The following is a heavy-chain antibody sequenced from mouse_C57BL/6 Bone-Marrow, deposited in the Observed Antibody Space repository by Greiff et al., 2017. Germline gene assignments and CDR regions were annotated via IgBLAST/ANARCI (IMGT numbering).Heavy chain of an antibody. CDR2: IDPSDSYT. CDR1: GYTFTSYW. Sequence: QVQLQQPGAELVLPGASVKLSCKASGYTFTSYWMHWVKQRPGQGLAWIGEIDPSDSYTNYNQKFKGKSTLTVDKSSSTAYMQLSSLTSEDSAVYYCAREGRYYFDYWGQGTTLTVSS. J-gene: IGHJ2*01. V-gene: IGHV1-69*01. CDR3: AREGRYYFDY. D-gene: IGHD1-1*01.